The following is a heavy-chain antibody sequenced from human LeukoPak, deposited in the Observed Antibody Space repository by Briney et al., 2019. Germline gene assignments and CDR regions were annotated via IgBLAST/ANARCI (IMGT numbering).Heavy chain of an antibody. Sequence: GGSLRLSCAASGFTFSSFSMHWVRQAPGNGLEWVAVISNDGSHRYYADSVKGRFTISRDNSKNTLSLEMNTLRPEDTAQFYCARDPNRLADYGGDYFDHWGQGTLVTVSS. J-gene: IGHJ4*02. CDR2: ISNDGSHR. CDR1: GFTFSSFS. V-gene: IGHV3-30*04. D-gene: IGHD4-23*01. CDR3: ARDPNRLADYGGDYFDH.